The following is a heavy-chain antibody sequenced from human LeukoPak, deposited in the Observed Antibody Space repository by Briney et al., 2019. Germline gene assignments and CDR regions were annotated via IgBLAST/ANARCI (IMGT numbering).Heavy chain of an antibody. D-gene: IGHD2-15*01. CDR3: TRVKALRPRGGSCLDV. V-gene: IGHV3-30*02. CDR2: IRNDGSNK. J-gene: IGHJ6*04. CDR1: GFIFSNYD. Sequence: GGSLRLSCGASGFIFSNYDMHWVRQAPGKGLEWVAFIRNDGSNKYYADSVKGRFTISRENSKNTLYLQMNSLKTEDTAVYYCTRVKALRPRGGSCLDVWGKGTTVTVSS.